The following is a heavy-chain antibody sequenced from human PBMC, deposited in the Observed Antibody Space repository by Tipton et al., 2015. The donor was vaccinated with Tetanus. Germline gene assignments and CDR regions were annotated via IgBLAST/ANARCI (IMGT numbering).Heavy chain of an antibody. V-gene: IGHV4-39*01. J-gene: IGHJ4*02. CDR3: ARVGYSGSYYPY. CDR1: GGSISSSSYY. Sequence: TLSLTCTVSGGSISSSSYYWGWIRQPPGKGLEWIGSIYYSGSTYYNPSLKSRVTISVDTSKNQFSLKLSSVTAADTAVYYCARVGYSGSYYPYWGQGTLVTVSS. D-gene: IGHD1-26*01. CDR2: IYYSGST.